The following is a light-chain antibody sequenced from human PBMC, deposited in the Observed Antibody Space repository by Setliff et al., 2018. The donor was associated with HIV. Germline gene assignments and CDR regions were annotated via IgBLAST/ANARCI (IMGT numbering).Light chain of an antibody. Sequence: ALTQPASVSGSPGQSITISCTGSRSDVGNTLSVSWYQQNVGEVPKLLIYEVDRRPSGISHRFSGSKSANTASLTISGLQVEDEADYYCCSYGSGDIWVFGGGTKVTVL. CDR1: RSDVGNTLS. CDR2: EVD. CDR3: CSYGSGDIWV. J-gene: IGLJ3*02. V-gene: IGLV2-23*02.